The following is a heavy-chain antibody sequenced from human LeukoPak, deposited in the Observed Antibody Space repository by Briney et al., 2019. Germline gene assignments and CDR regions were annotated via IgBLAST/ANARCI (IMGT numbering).Heavy chain of an antibody. CDR3: ARGTHYYDSSGYYLDAFDI. D-gene: IGHD3-22*01. V-gene: IGHV1-18*01. J-gene: IGHJ3*02. CDR1: GYTFTSYG. CDR2: ISAYNGNT. Sequence: ATVKVSCKASGYTFTSYGISWVREAPGQGLEWMGWISAYNGNTNYAQKLQGRVTMTTDTSTSTAYMELRSLRSDDTAVYYCARGTHYYDSSGYYLDAFDIWGQGTMVTVSS.